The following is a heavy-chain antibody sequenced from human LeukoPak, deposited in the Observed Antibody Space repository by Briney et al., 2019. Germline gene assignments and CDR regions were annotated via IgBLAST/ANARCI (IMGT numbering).Heavy chain of an antibody. CDR1: GFTFSSYG. Sequence: GGSLRLSCAASGFTFSSYGMHWVRQAPGKGLEWVAVISYDGSNKYYADSVKGRFTISRDNSKNTLYLQMNSLRAEDTAVYYCARDVLVGGWLYGMDVWGQGTTVTVSS. CDR2: ISYDGSNK. J-gene: IGHJ6*02. CDR3: ARDVLVGGWLYGMDV. V-gene: IGHV3-30*03. D-gene: IGHD2-15*01.